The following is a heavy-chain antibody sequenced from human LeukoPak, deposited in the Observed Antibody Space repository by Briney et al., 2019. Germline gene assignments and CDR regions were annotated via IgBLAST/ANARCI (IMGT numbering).Heavy chain of an antibody. D-gene: IGHD3-10*01. CDR1: GFRFSTYW. Sequence: PGGSLRLSCAASGFRFSTYWMSWVRQAPGKGLEWVANIKEDGSEKYYVDSVKGRFTISRDNAKNSLYLQMNTLRAEDTAVYYCARGGSYYANRGQGTLVTVSS. J-gene: IGHJ4*02. V-gene: IGHV3-7*04. CDR3: ARGGSYYAN. CDR2: IKEDGSEK.